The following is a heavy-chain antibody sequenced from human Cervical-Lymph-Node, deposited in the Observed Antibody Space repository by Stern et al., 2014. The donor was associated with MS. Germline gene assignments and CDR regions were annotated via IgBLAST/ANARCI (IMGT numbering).Heavy chain of an antibody. CDR2: INTINVTP. Sequence: QVQLAESGSELKKPGASVKVSCQASGYTFTSYPMNWVRQAPGQVLEWMGWINTINVTPTYAQGFTGRFVFSLDTSVSTAYLQISSLKAEDTAVYYCATFTTTFDYWGRGTLVTVSS. V-gene: IGHV7-4-1*02. CDR1: GYTFTSYP. D-gene: IGHD1-1*01. CDR3: ATFTTTFDY. J-gene: IGHJ4*02.